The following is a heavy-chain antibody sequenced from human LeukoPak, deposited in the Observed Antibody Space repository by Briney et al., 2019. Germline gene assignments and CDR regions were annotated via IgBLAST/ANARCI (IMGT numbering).Heavy chain of an antibody. Sequence: GGSLRLSCAASGFTFSSYAMSWVRQAPGKGLEWVSAISGSGGSTYYADSVKGRFTISRDNSKNTLYLQMNSLRAEDAAVYYCAKDSTIVVVTAINDYWGQGTLVTVSS. J-gene: IGHJ4*02. V-gene: IGHV3-23*01. CDR3: AKDSTIVVVTAINDY. CDR1: GFTFSSYA. D-gene: IGHD2-21*02. CDR2: ISGSGGST.